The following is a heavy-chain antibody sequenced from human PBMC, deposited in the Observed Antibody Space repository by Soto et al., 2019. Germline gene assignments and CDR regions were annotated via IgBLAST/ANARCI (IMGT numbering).Heavy chain of an antibody. CDR1: GGSIRSTTYY. Sequence: QLQVQESGPGLVKPSETLSLTCTVSGGSIRSTTYYWAWIRQPPGKGLESIGSIYYSGPTYFHPSLKSRVTIAVNTSKNQFSLKLSSVTAADTAVYYCVRHWSSSGNNWFDPWGQGTLVTVAS. D-gene: IGHD1-1*01. CDR3: VRHWSSSGNNWFDP. CDR2: IYYSGPT. J-gene: IGHJ5*02. V-gene: IGHV4-39*01.